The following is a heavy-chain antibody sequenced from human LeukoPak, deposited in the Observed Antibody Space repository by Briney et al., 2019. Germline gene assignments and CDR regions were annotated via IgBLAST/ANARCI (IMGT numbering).Heavy chain of an antibody. D-gene: IGHD3-9*01. V-gene: IGHV3-23*01. CDR3: AKPYDMR. CDR2: LSDSGLNT. CDR1: GFTFSSYV. J-gene: IGHJ4*02. Sequence: GSLRLSCAASGFTFSSYVMNWVRQAPGKGLEWVSSLSDSGLNTFYTDSVKGRFTISRDNSKNTLYLQMNSLRAEDTAVYYCAKPYDMRWGQGTLVTVSS.